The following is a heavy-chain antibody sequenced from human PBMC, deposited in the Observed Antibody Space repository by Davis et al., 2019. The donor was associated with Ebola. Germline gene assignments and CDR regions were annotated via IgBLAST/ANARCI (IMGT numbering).Heavy chain of an antibody. CDR2: VSYDGSIK. CDR1: GFTFSSYG. Sequence: GESLKISCAASGFTFSSYGMHWVRQAPGKGLEWVAVVSYDGSIKYYVDSVKGRFTISRDNSHNTLFLQMNSLRAEDTAVYYCLGDYYDSSGLPHDYWGQGTLVVVSS. D-gene: IGHD3-22*01. CDR3: LGDYYDSSGLPHDY. J-gene: IGHJ4*02. V-gene: IGHV3-30*03.